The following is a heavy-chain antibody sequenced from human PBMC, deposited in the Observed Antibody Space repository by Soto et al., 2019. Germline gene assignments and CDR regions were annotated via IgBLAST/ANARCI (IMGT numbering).Heavy chain of an antibody. J-gene: IGHJ4*02. CDR1: GFTFNNYG. V-gene: IGHV3-33*01. CDR3: AGGKYYFDY. CDR2: ISYDGSNK. Sequence: QVHLVESGGGVVQPGRSLRLSCAASGFTFNNYGMHWARQAPGKGLEWVAVISYDGSNKYYPDSVKGRFTISRDNSKNTLYLQMRSLRAEDTAMYYCAGGKYYFDYCGQGTLVTVSS. D-gene: IGHD1-26*01.